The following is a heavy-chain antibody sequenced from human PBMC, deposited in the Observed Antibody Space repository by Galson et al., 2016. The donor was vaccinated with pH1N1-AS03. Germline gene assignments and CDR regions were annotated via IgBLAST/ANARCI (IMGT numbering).Heavy chain of an antibody. CDR1: GYTFTSYA. CDR2: INAGNGDT. CDR3: ARDRHFDNGPRFYESEY. D-gene: IGHD2-8*01. V-gene: IGHV1-3*01. J-gene: IGHJ4*02. Sequence: SVKVSCKASGYTFTSYAMHWVRQAPGQGLEWMGWINAGNGDTKYSQKFQGRVTITRDTSASMAYMGLSSLRSEDTAVYYCARDRHFDNGPRFYESEYWGQGTLVTVSS.